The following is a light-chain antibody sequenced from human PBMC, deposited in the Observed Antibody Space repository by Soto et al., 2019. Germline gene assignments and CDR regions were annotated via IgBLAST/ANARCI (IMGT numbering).Light chain of an antibody. CDR2: DNS. CDR3: ETWDSSLSVVL. J-gene: IGLJ2*01. Sequence: QSVLTQPPSVSAASGQKVTISCSGSSSNIGDNYISWYQQLPGTAPKVLIHDNSKRPSGIPDRFSASKSGTSATLVITGLQAGDEADYYCETWDSSLSVVLFGGGTKLTVL. CDR1: SSNIGDNY. V-gene: IGLV1-51*01.